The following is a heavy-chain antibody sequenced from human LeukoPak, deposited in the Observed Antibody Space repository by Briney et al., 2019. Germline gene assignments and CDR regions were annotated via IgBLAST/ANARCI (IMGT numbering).Heavy chain of an antibody. V-gene: IGHV4-39*01. CDR3: ARLWSGDYYFAY. CDR1: GGSFSSYY. Sequence: PSETLSLTCAVYGGSFSSYYWGWIRQPPGKGLEWIGTIYYSGTTYYNSSLKSRVTISADTSKKHFSLRLSSVTAADTAVYYCARLWSGDYYFAYWGQGTLVTVSS. CDR2: IYYSGTT. J-gene: IGHJ4*02. D-gene: IGHD3-3*01.